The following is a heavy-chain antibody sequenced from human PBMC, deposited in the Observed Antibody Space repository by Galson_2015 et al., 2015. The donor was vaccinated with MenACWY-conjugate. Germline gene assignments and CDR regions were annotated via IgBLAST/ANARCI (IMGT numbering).Heavy chain of an antibody. J-gene: IGHJ4*02. V-gene: IGHV3-23*01. D-gene: IGHD3-22*01. CDR2: VANGGLST. CDR3: AKGERRHYDSSGFSEH. CDR1: GFTFTTYA. Sequence: SLRLSCAASGFTFTTYAMFWFRQAPGQGLEWVSAVANGGLSTACADSVRGRFTISRDNSKNILYLQMDSLRADDTAVYFCAKGERRHYDSSGFSEHWGQGSLVTVSS.